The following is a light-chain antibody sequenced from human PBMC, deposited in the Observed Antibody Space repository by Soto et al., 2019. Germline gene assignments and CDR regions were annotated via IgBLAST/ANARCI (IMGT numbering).Light chain of an antibody. CDR2: SNN. V-gene: IGLV1-44*01. J-gene: IGLJ1*01. Sequence: QSVLTQPPSASGTPGQRVSISCSGNSSNIGTNAVNWYQQLPGTAPKLLIYSNNQRPSGVTDRFSGSKSGTSASLAISGLQAEDEADYYCSSYAGTYNLYFFGTGTKLTVL. CDR1: SSNIGTNA. CDR3: SSYAGTYNLYF.